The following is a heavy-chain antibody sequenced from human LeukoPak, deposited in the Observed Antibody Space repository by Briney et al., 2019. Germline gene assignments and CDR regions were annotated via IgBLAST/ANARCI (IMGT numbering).Heavy chain of an antibody. CDR1: GFSLSTSGMC. D-gene: IGHD6-13*01. V-gene: IGHV2-70*11. J-gene: IGHJ4*02. CDR3: ARTRSAAGNYCFDQ. CDR2: IDWDDDK. Sequence: SGPTLVNPTQTLTLTCTFSGFSLSTSGMCVSWIRQPTGKALEWLARIDWDDDKYYSTSLKTRVTISKDTSNNQVVLTMTNMDPVDTDTYYCARTRSAAGNYCFDQWGQGTLVPVSS.